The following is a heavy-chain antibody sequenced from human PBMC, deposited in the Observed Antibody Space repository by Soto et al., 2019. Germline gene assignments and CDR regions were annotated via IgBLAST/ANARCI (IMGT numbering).Heavy chain of an antibody. Sequence: QVQLVPSGAEVKKPVASVKVSCKASGYTFTSYDINWVRQATGQGLEWMGWMSPQSGNTGYAQNFQGRVIMTRDTSINTAYLELSSLRSEDTAVYYCARGVDAGLDYWVQGALVTGSS. V-gene: IGHV1-8*01. CDR1: GYTFTSYD. CDR2: MSPQSGNT. J-gene: IGHJ4*02. D-gene: IGHD6-13*01. CDR3: ARGVDAGLDY.